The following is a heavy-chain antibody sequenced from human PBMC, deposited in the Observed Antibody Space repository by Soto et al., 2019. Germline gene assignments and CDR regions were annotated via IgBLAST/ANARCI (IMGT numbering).Heavy chain of an antibody. Sequence: GGSLRLSCAASGFSFSTYWINWVRQAPGKGLEWVANIKQDGSEKYYVDSVKGRFTISRDNARNSMDLQMNSLRAEDTAVYYYARGWAFDYWGRGTLVTVSS. CDR2: IKQDGSEK. D-gene: IGHD3-16*01. CDR3: ARGWAFDY. V-gene: IGHV3-7*01. J-gene: IGHJ4*02. CDR1: GFSFSTYW.